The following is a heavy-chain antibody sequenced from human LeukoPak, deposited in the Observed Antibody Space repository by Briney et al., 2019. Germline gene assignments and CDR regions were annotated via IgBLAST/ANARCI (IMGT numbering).Heavy chain of an antibody. CDR1: TASISPFF. Sequence: SETLSLTCTVSTASISPFFWNWIRQPPGKGLEWIGIIYYSGNTYYNPSLKSRLTISVDTSKNHFSLKLSSVTAADTAVFYCARLHWGSGGSGSFDYWGQGTLVTVSS. CDR3: ARLHWGSGGSGSFDY. J-gene: IGHJ4*02. V-gene: IGHV4-39*02. D-gene: IGHD7-27*01. CDR2: IYYSGNT.